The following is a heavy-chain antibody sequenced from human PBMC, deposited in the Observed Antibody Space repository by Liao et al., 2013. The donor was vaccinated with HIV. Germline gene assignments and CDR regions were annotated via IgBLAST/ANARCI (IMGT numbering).Heavy chain of an antibody. J-gene: IGHJ2*01. V-gene: IGHV4-39*07. CDR2: IYYSGST. D-gene: IGHD3/OR15-3a*01. Sequence: QLQLQESGPGLVKPSETLSLTCTVSGGSISSSSYYWGWIRQPPGKGLEWIGSIYYSGSTYYNPSLKSRVTISVDTSKNQFSLKLSSVTAADTAVYYCARVGDWGRHYWYFDLWGRGTLVTVSS. CDR1: GGSISSSSYY. CDR3: ARVGDWGRHYWYFDL.